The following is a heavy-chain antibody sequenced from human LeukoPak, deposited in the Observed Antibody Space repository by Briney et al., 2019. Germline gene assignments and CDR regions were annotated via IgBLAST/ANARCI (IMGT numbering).Heavy chain of an antibody. CDR3: ARDRGYCSSTSCSPGYYYGMDV. D-gene: IGHD2-2*01. J-gene: IGHJ6*02. CDR1: GGSISSGGYY. V-gene: IGHV4-61*08. Sequence: SQTLSLTCTVSGGSISSGGYYWSWIRQPPGKGLEWIGYIYYSGSTNYNPSLKSRVTISVDTSKNQFSLKLSSVTAADTAVYYCARDRGYCSSTSCSPGYYYGMDVWGQGTTVTVSS. CDR2: IYYSGST.